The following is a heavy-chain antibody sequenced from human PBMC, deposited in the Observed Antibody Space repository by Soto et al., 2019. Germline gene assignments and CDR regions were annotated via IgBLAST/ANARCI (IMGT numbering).Heavy chain of an antibody. V-gene: IGHV3-11*06. CDR2: ISSSSSYT. J-gene: IGHJ4*02. Sequence: PGGSLRLSCAASGFTSSDYYMSWIRQAPGKGLEWVSYISSSSSYTNYADSVKGRFTISRDNAKNSLYLQMNSLRAEDTAVYYCARDLTIRGQYFDYWGQGTLVTVSS. CDR3: ARDLTIRGQYFDY. CDR1: GFTSSDYY.